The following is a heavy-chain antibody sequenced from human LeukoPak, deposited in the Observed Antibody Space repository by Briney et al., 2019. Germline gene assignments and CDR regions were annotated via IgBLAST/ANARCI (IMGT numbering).Heavy chain of an antibody. CDR2: IKQDESEK. J-gene: IGHJ5*02. V-gene: IGHV3-7*01. CDR3: AREAGGSGT. CDR1: GFTFSRYW. Sequence: GGSLRLSCAASGFTFSRYWMSWVRQAPGKGLEWVANIKQDESEKYYVDSVKGRFTISRDNAKNSLYLQMNSLRAEDTAVYYCAREAGGSGTWGQGTLVTVSS. D-gene: IGHD3-10*01.